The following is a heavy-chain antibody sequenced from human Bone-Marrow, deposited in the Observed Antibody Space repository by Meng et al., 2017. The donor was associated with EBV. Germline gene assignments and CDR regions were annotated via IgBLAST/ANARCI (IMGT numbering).Heavy chain of an antibody. D-gene: IGHD6-6*01. Sequence: QITLKESGPTLLKPTQTLTLTCTFSGFSLSTRGVGVGWIRQPPGKALEWLAVIYWDDDKRYSPSLKSRLTITKDTSKKQVVLTMTNMDPVDAATYYCAHLIAARPFDYWGQGTLVTVSS. V-gene: IGHV2-5*02. CDR1: GFSLSTRGVG. J-gene: IGHJ4*02. CDR2: IYWDDDK. CDR3: AHLIAARPFDY.